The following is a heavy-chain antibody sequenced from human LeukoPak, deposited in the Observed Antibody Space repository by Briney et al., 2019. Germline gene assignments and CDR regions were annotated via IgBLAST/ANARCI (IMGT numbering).Heavy chain of an antibody. CDR1: GFTFSSYA. V-gene: IGHV3-23*01. J-gene: IGHJ3*02. CDR2: ISGSGGST. Sequence: PGGSLRLSCAASGFTFSSYAMSWVRQAPGKGLEWVSAISGSGGSTYYADSVEGRFTISRDNSKNTLYLQMNSLRAEDTAVYYCAKQIRYFDWLLGVGAFDIWGQGTMVTVSS. D-gene: IGHD3-9*01. CDR3: AKQIRYFDWLLGVGAFDI.